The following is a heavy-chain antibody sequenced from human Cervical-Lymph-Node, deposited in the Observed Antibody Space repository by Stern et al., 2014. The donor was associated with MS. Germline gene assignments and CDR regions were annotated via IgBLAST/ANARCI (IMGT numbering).Heavy chain of an antibody. D-gene: IGHD6-13*01. Sequence: QMQLVQSGPEVKKTGTSVKVSCKASGFTFTSSAVQWVRQARGQRLEWIGWIVVGSGNTNYAQKFQERVTITRDMSTSTAYMELSSLRSEDTAVYYCAAGVAAAGSYYYYGMDVWGQGTTVTVSS. CDR1: GFTFTSSA. J-gene: IGHJ6*02. V-gene: IGHV1-58*01. CDR2: IVVGSGNT. CDR3: AAGVAAAGSYYYYGMDV.